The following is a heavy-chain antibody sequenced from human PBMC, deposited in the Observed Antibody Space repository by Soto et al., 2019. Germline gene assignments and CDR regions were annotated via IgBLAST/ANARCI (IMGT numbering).Heavy chain of an antibody. D-gene: IGHD6-13*01. CDR1: GYTFTSYD. V-gene: IGHV1-8*01. J-gene: IGHJ6*02. CDR2: MNPNSGNT. Sequence: ASVKVSCKASGYTFTSYDINWVRQATGPGLEWMGWMNPNSGNTGYAQKFQGRVTMTRNTSISTAYMELSSLRSEDTAVYYCARGGYSSSWYFGYYYYGMDVWGQGTTVTVSS. CDR3: ARGGYSSSWYFGYYYYGMDV.